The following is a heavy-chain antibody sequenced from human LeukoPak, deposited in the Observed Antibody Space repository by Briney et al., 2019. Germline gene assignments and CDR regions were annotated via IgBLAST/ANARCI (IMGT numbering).Heavy chain of an antibody. V-gene: IGHV4-39*07. J-gene: IGHJ6*03. CDR3: ARGLGWLHYYYYMDV. CDR2: ISYSGSS. D-gene: IGHD5-24*01. CDR1: GGSIISTIYY. Sequence: SETLSLTCTVSGGSIISTIYYWGWIRQSPGKGLDWIGSISYSGSSFCKPSLKSRVTIAVDTSKNQFSLRLSSVTAADTAVYYCARGLGWLHYYYYMDVWGKGTTVTVSS.